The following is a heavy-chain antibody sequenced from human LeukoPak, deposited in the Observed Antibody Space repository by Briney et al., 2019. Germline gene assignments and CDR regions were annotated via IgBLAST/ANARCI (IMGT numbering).Heavy chain of an antibody. CDR2: ISSSSSYI. CDR3: ASLAAGGFDY. V-gene: IGHV3-21*01. CDR1: GFTFSSYA. Sequence: GGSLRLSCAASGFTFSSYAMNWVRQAPGKGLEWVSSISSSSSYIYYADSVKGRFTISRDNAKNSLYLQMNSLRAEDTAVYYCASLAAGGFDYWGQGTLVTVSS. D-gene: IGHD6-13*01. J-gene: IGHJ4*02.